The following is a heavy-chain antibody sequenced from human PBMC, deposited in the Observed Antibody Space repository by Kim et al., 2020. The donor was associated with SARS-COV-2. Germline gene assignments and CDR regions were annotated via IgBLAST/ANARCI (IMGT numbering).Heavy chain of an antibody. CDR3: ARGESSSWLRPFDY. CDR1: GDSVSSNSAA. V-gene: IGHV6-1*01. D-gene: IGHD6-13*01. J-gene: IGHJ4*02. CDR2: TYYRSKWYN. Sequence: SQTLSLTCAISGDSVSSNSAAWNWIRKSPSRGLEWLGRTYYRSKWYNDYAVSVKSRITINPDTSKNQFSLQLNSVTPEDTAVYYCARGESSSWLRPFDYWGQGTLVTVSS.